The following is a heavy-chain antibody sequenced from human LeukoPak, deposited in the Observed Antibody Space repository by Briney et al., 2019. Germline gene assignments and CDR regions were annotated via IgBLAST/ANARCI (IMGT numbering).Heavy chain of an antibody. J-gene: IGHJ4*02. D-gene: IGHD6-19*01. Sequence: GGSLRLSCAASGFTFSSYAMSWVRQAPGKGLEWVSRINSEGRSTSYADSVKGRFTVSRDNAKNTLYLQMNSLRVEDTAVYYCARDLAVAGTNAAAGYWGQGTLVTVSS. CDR1: GFTFSSYA. CDR3: ARDLAVAGTNAAAGY. CDR2: INSEGRST. V-gene: IGHV3-74*01.